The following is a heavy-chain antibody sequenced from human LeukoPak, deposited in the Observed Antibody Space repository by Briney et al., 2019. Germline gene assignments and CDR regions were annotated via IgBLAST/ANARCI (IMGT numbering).Heavy chain of an antibody. J-gene: IGHJ4*02. CDR2: ISGSGGRT. Sequence: GGSLRLSCAASGFTFSSYAMSWVRQAPGKGLEGVAAISGSGGRTYYADSVKGRFTISRDNSKNTLYLQMNSLRAEDTAVYYCAKSPYGYNMYYFDYWGQGTLVTVSS. CDR1: GFTFSSYA. CDR3: AKSPYGYNMYYFDY. D-gene: IGHD5-24*01. V-gene: IGHV3-23*01.